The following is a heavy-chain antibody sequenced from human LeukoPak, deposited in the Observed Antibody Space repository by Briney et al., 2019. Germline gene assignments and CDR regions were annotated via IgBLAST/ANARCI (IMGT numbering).Heavy chain of an antibody. CDR2: ISSGGSAI. V-gene: IGHV3-11*04. J-gene: IGHJ4*02. Sequence: PGGSLRLSCAASGFTFSDYYMSWIRQTPGKGLEWLSYISSGGSAIYYADSVKGRFTISRDNAKNSLYLQMNSLRAEDTAVYYCARVSYDSSGYWDYWGQGTLVTVSS. D-gene: IGHD3-22*01. CDR1: GFTFSDYY. CDR3: ARVSYDSSGYWDY.